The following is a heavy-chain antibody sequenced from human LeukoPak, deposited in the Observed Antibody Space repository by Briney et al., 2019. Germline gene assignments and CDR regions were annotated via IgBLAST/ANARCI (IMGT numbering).Heavy chain of an antibody. V-gene: IGHV3-23*01. CDR2: ISGSGVNT. CDR3: AKDGGEYYDILAGYYPRLYYMDV. D-gene: IGHD3-9*01. J-gene: IGHJ6*03. Sequence: PGGSLRLSCAASGFTFRNFALTWVRQAPGKGLEWVSTISGSGVNTDYADSVKGRFTISRDNSKNTLYLQMNSLRAEDTAVYYCAKDGGEYYDILAGYYPRLYYMDVWGKGTTVTISS. CDR1: GFTFRNFA.